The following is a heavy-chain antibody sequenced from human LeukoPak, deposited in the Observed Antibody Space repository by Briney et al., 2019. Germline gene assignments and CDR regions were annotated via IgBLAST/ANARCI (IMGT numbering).Heavy chain of an antibody. D-gene: IGHD5-12*01. CDR3: ARDRLRGHFDY. J-gene: IGHJ4*02. V-gene: IGHV4-31*11. Sequence: SETLSLTCAVYGGSFSGYYWSWIRQHPGKGLEWIGYIYYSGSTYYNPSLKSRVTLSVDTSKNQFSLKLSSVTAADTAVYYCARDRLRGHFDYWGQGTLVTVSS. CDR1: GGSFSGYY. CDR2: IYYSGST.